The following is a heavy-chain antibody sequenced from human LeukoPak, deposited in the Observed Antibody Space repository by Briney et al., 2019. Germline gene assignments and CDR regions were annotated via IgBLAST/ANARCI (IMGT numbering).Heavy chain of an antibody. CDR2: IYHSGTT. V-gene: IGHV4-31*03. D-gene: IGHD4-23*01. J-gene: IGHJ6*02. Sequence: SETLSLTCTVSGGSISSGGFWNWIRQHPRKGLEWIGYIYHSGTTYYNPSLKSRVTISVDTSKNQFSLKLSSVTAADTAVYYCAREMGVVTAHGIDVWGQGTTVTVSS. CDR1: GGSISSGGF. CDR3: AREMGVVTAHGIDV.